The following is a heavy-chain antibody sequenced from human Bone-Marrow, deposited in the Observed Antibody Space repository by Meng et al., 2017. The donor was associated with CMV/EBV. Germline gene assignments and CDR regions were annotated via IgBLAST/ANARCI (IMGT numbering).Heavy chain of an antibody. CDR1: GYTFANYY. CDR2: INPSGGSP. Sequence: ASVKVSCKAYGYTFANYYMHWVRQAPGQGLEWMAIINPSGGSPTYPQKFQGRLKMTSDTSTSSVYMELTSLTSDDTAVYYCARDSLPFESSTHDYWGQGTLVTVSS. V-gene: IGHV1-46*01. D-gene: IGHD2-2*01. J-gene: IGHJ4*02. CDR3: ARDSLPFESSTHDY.